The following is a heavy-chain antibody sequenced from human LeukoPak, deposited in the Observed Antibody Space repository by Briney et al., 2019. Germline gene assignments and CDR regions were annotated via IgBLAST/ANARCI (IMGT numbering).Heavy chain of an antibody. CDR2: INHSGST. CDR1: GGSFNGYY. V-gene: IGHV4-34*01. Sequence: PSETLSLTCAVYGGSFNGYYWSWIRQPPGKGLEWIGEINHSGSTNYNPSLKSRVTISVDTSKNQFSLKPSSVTAADTAVYYCARGRGRYCSSTSCYSHAFDYWGQGTLVTVSS. J-gene: IGHJ4*02. CDR3: ARGRGRYCSSTSCYSHAFDY. D-gene: IGHD2-2*01.